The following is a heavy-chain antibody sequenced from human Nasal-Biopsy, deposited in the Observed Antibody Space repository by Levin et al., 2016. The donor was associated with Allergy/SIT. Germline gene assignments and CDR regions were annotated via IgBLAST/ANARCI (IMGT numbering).Heavy chain of an antibody. V-gene: IGHV3-64*01. CDR1: GFTLSTYA. CDR2: IGGNGDKT. D-gene: IGHD4-17*01. CDR3: AREKGDNGDYSGAFDI. J-gene: IGHJ3*02. Sequence: GESLKISCAASGFTLSTYAVHWVRQAPGKGLEYVSGIGGNGDKTYIANSVKGRFTVLRDNSKNTLYLHMGSLRDEDMAVYYCAREKGDNGDYSGAFDIWGQGTMVTVSP.